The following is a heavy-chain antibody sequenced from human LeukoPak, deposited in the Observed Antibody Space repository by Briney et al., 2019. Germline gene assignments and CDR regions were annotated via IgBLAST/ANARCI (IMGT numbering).Heavy chain of an antibody. V-gene: IGHV3-66*04. CDR1: GFTMNTNY. CDR3: ARQNSGTLGLGY. D-gene: IGHD1-26*01. J-gene: IGHJ4*02. Sequence: PGGSLRLSCAVSGFTMNTNYMTWVRQAPGKGLGWVSLIYSGGSTYYADFVKGRFTISRDNYKNTLYLQMNSLRAEDTAVYYCARQNSGTLGLGYWGQGTLVSVSS. CDR2: IYSGGST.